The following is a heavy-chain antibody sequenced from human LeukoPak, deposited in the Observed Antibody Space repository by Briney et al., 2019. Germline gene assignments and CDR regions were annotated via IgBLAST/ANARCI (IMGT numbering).Heavy chain of an antibody. J-gene: IGHJ4*02. V-gene: IGHV3-30*02. Sequence: PGGSLRLSCAASGFTFSRYGMHWVRQAPGKGLQWVAFIPYDGSNKYFADSVKGRFTISRDNSKDTLYLQMNSLRAEDTAVYYCALPKAVAGSLYDYWGQGTLVTVFS. D-gene: IGHD6-19*01. CDR2: IPYDGSNK. CDR1: GFTFSRYG. CDR3: ALPKAVAGSLYDY.